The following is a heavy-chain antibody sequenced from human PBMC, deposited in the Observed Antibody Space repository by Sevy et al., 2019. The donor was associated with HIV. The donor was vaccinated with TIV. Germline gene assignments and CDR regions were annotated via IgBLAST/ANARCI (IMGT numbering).Heavy chain of an antibody. Sequence: GGSLRLSCAASGFTFSSYAMSWVRQAPGKGLEWVSAISGSGGSTYYVDSVKGRFTISRDNSKNTLYLQMNSLRAEDTAVYYCAKGGGYKPITWYFDLRGRGTLVTVSS. D-gene: IGHD5-12*01. J-gene: IGHJ2*01. V-gene: IGHV3-23*01. CDR3: AKGGGYKPITWYFDL. CDR1: GFTFSSYA. CDR2: ISGSGGST.